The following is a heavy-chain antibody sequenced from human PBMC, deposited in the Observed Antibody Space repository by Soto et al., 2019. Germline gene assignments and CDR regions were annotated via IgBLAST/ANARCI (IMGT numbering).Heavy chain of an antibody. V-gene: IGHV4-31*03. J-gene: IGHJ6*02. CDR2: IYYSGST. CDR3: ARALYGSGSYYYYYYGMAA. D-gene: IGHD3-10*01. Sequence: PXETLSLPCTVSGGSISSGVSYWSWIRQHPGKGLEWIGYIYYSGSTYYNPSLKSRVTISVDTSKNQFSLKLSSVTAADTAVYYCARALYGSGSYYYYYYGMAAWGQGTTVTVSS. CDR1: GGSISSGVSY.